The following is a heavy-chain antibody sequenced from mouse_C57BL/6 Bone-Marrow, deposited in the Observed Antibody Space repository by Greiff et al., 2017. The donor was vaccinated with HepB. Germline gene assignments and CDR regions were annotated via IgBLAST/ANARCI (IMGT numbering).Heavy chain of an antibody. J-gene: IGHJ3*01. Sequence: EVQLVESGGGLVQPGGSLKLSCAASGFTFSDYYMYWVRQTPEKRLEWVAYISNGGGSTYYPDTVKGRFTISRDNAKNTLYLQMSRLKSEDTAMYYCARHETYYGAYWGQGTLVTVSA. V-gene: IGHV5-12*01. CDR1: GFTFSDYY. CDR3: ARHETYYGAY. D-gene: IGHD2-10*01. CDR2: ISNGGGST.